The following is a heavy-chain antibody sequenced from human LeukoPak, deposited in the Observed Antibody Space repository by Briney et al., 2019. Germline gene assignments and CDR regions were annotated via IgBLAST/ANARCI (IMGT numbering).Heavy chain of an antibody. Sequence: QPGGPLRLSCAASGFTFSRYVMSWVRQAPGKGLEWVSAISGSGGSTYYADSVKGRFTISRDNSKNTLYLQMNRLRVEDTAVYYCASYGSNRKPQDYWGQGTLVTVSS. CDR3: ASYGSNRKPQDY. D-gene: IGHD1-14*01. CDR1: GFTFSRYV. J-gene: IGHJ4*02. V-gene: IGHV3-23*01. CDR2: ISGSGGST.